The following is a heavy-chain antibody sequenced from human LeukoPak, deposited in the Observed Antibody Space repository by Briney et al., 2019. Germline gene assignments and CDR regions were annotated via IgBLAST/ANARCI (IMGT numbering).Heavy chain of an antibody. CDR3: ARYIMSSSWYYFDY. J-gene: IGHJ4*02. CDR1: GGSFSGYY. CDR2: INHSGST. D-gene: IGHD6-13*01. Sequence: PSETLSLTCAVYGGSFSGYYWSWLRQPPGKGLEWIGEINHSGSTNYNPSLKSRVTISVDTSKNQFSLKLSSVTAADTAVYYCARYIMSSSWYYFDYWGQGTLVTVSS. V-gene: IGHV4-34*01.